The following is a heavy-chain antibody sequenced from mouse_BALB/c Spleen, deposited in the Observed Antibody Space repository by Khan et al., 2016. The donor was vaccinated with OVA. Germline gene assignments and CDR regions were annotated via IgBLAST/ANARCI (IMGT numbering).Heavy chain of an antibody. CDR1: GYSFTGYF. J-gene: IGHJ2*01. CDR3: ARKNGSDFDY. V-gene: IGHV1-20*02. Sequence: VQLQQSGPELVKPGASVKISCKASGYSFTGYFMNWVMQSHGKSLEWIGRINPHIGETFYNQKFKDKATLTVDESSTTANMELRSLSSEASAVYYCARKNGSDFDYWGQGTTLTVSS. D-gene: IGHD1-1*01. CDR2: INPHIGET.